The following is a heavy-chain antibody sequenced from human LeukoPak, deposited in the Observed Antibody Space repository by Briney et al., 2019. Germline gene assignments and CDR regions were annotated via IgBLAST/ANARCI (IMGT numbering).Heavy chain of an antibody. CDR2: LNYSGTT. J-gene: IGHJ5*02. Sequence: SETLSLTCTVSGGSISGSTSYWGWIRQSPGKGLEWVGLLNYSGTTYYNPSFKSRVSISIDRSRTQFSLKLSSVTAADTAFYYCSRYDSDTGDFDPWGQGTLVTISS. D-gene: IGHD3-10*01. CDR1: GGSISGSTSY. V-gene: IGHV4-39*07. CDR3: SRYDSDTGDFDP.